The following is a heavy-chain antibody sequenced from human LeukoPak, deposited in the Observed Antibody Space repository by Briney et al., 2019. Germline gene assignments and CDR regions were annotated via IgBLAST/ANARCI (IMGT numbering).Heavy chain of an antibody. V-gene: IGHV4-61*01. Sequence: PSETLSLTCTVSGGSVSSGSYYWSWIRQPPGKGLEWIGYIYYSGSTNYNPSLKSRVTISVDTSKNQFSLKLSSVTAADTAVYYCARVSPRSYCGGDCYFGWFDLWGQGTLVTVSS. CDR3: ARVSPRSYCGGDCYFGWFDL. CDR1: GGSVSSGSYY. J-gene: IGHJ5*02. D-gene: IGHD2-21*02. CDR2: IYYSGST.